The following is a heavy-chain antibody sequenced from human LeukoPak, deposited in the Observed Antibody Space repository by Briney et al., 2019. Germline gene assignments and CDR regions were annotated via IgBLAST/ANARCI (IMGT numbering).Heavy chain of an antibody. Sequence: ASVKVSCKASGYTFIGYYMHWVRQAPGQGLEWMGWINPNSGGTNYAQKFQGRVTMTRDRSISTAYMELSRLRSDDTAVYYCATSRRLLDAFDIWGQGTMVTVSS. D-gene: IGHD2/OR15-2a*01. J-gene: IGHJ3*02. CDR1: GYTFIGYY. V-gene: IGHV1-2*02. CDR2: INPNSGGT. CDR3: ATSRRLLDAFDI.